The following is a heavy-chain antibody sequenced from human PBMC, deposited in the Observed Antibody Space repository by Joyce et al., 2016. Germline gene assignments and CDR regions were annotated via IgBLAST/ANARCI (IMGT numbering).Heavy chain of an antibody. D-gene: IGHD1-1*01. J-gene: IGHJ3*02. Sequence: QVQLVESGGGVVQPGRSLRLACAASGFAFSSYDLHWVRQAPGKGLVWGARVTYDGSEKNYVDPVKGRFTISRDNSRNTVYLQMNSLRTEDTAVYYCAKGRYNWNPGAFDIWGQGTMVTVSS. V-gene: IGHV3-30*18. CDR2: VTYDGSEK. CDR1: GFAFSSYD. CDR3: AKGRYNWNPGAFDI.